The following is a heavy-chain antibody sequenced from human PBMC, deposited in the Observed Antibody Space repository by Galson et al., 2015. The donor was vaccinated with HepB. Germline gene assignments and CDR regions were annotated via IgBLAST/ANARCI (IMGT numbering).Heavy chain of an antibody. V-gene: IGHV1-18*01. Sequence: SVKVSCKASGYTLTSYGIGWVRQAPGQGLEWMGWITAYNGNTNYAQKLLGRVTMTTDTSTSTAYMELRSLRSDDTAVYYCARIRDDSWGLFDLWGRGTLVTVSS. CDR3: ARIRDDSWGLFDL. CDR1: GYTLTSYG. CDR2: ITAYNGNT. J-gene: IGHJ2*01. D-gene: IGHD3-22*01.